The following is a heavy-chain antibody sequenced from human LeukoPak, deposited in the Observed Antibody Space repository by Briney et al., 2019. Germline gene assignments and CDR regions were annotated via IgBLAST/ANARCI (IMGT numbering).Heavy chain of an antibody. CDR3: GGLFYDFWGGHYYYYMDV. Sequence: SETLSLTCTVSGGSIRSTSYYWGWIRQPPGKGLEWIGSIYYSGSTYYNPSLKSRVTISVDTSKNQFSLKLSSVTAADTAVYYCGGLFYDFWGGHYYYYMDVWGKGTTVTVSS. CDR1: GGSIRSTSYY. CDR2: IYYSGST. J-gene: IGHJ6*03. D-gene: IGHD3-3*01. V-gene: IGHV4-39*01.